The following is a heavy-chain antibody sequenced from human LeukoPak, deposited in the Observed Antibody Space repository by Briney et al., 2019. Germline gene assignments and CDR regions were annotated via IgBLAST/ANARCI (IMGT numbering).Heavy chain of an antibody. CDR3: ARVKATDFDY. Sequence: GGSLRLSCAASGFTFSSYGMHWVRQAPGKGLEWVSYISSSGSTIYYADSVKGRFTISRDNAKNSLYLQMNSLRAEDTAVYYCARVKATDFDYWGQGTLVTVSS. CDR2: ISSSGSTI. J-gene: IGHJ4*02. V-gene: IGHV3-48*04. CDR1: GFTFSSYG.